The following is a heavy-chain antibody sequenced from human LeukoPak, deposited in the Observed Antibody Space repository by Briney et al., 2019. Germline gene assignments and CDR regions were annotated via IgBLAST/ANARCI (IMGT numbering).Heavy chain of an antibody. CDR2: IRYDGSNK. CDR1: GFTFSNYG. CDR3: AKDSRKQSYYFDY. V-gene: IGHV3-30*02. D-gene: IGHD1-14*01. Sequence: GGSLRLSCAASGFTFSNYGMHWVRQAPGKGLEWMTFIRYDGSNKYYADSVKGRFTISRDNSKNTLYLQMNSLRAEDTAVYYCAKDSRKQSYYFDYWGQGTLVTVSS. J-gene: IGHJ4*02.